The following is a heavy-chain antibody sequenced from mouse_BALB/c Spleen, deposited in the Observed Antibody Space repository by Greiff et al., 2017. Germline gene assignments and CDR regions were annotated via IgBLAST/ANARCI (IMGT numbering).Heavy chain of an antibody. J-gene: IGHJ2*01. CDR3: TRFVTTVAFDY. CDR1: GYTFTSYY. D-gene: IGHD1-1*01. V-gene: IGHV1S81*02. CDR2: INPSNGGT. Sequence: VQVVESGAELVKPGASVKLSCKASGYTFTSYYMYWVKQRPGQGLEWIGEINPSNGGTNFNEKFKSKATLTVDKSSSTAYMQLSSLTSEDSAVYYCTRFVTTVAFDYWGQGTTLTVSS.